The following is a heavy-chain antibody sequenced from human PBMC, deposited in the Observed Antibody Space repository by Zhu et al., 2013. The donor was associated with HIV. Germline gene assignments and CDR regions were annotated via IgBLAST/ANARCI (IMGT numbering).Heavy chain of an antibody. CDR2: FDIEQGET. CDR1: GYTLTELS. D-gene: IGHD3-22*01. Sequence: QVQLVQSGAEVRKPGASVRLSCKVSGYTLTELSMHWVRQAPGRGLEWVGGFDIEQGETIYAQKFQGRVTITADESTSTAYMELSSLRSEDTAVYYCARPLGDSSGYANWGQGTLVTVSS. CDR3: ARPLGDSSGYAN. J-gene: IGHJ4*02. V-gene: IGHV1-24*01.